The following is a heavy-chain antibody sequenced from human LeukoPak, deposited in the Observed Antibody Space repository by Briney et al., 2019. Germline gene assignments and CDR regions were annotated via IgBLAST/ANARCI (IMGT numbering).Heavy chain of an antibody. CDR2: IYYSGST. J-gene: IGHJ3*02. D-gene: IGHD3-3*01. Sequence: SETLSLTCTVSGGSISGYYWSWIRQPPGKGLEWIGYIYYSGSTNYNPSLKSRVTISVDTSKNQFSLKLSSVTAADTAVYYCARHVEGAFDIWGQGTMVTVSS. CDR1: GGSISGYY. CDR3: ARHVEGAFDI. V-gene: IGHV4-59*01.